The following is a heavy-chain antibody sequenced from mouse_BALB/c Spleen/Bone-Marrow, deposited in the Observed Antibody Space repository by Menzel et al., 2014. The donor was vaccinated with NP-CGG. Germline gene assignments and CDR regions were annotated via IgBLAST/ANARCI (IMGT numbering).Heavy chain of an antibody. CDR2: IWSGGST. Sequence: VMLVESGPGLVQPSQSLFITCTVSGFSVISYGVHWVRQPPGKGLEWLGVIWSGGSTDYNAAFISRLSISKDNSKSQVFFKMNSLQADDTAIYYCARNDYGNPHYAMGYWGQGTSVTVSS. J-gene: IGHJ4*01. V-gene: IGHV2-4*02. CDR1: GFSVISYG. D-gene: IGHD2-1*01. CDR3: ARNDYGNPHYAMGY.